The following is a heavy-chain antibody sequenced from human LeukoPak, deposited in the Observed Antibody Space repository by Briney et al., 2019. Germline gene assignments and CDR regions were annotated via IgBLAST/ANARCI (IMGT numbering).Heavy chain of an antibody. CDR2: IIPNNGGT. V-gene: IGHV1-2*02. D-gene: IGHD6-13*01. J-gene: IGHJ4*02. CDR1: GYTFTGYY. CDR3: ARGPKAAAGTY. Sequence: ASVKVSCKTSGYTFTGYYMHWVRQAPGQGLEWMGWIIPNNGGTNYAQKFQGRVTMTRDTSISTAFMELSRLRSDDTAVYYCARGPKAAAGTYWGQGTLVTVSS.